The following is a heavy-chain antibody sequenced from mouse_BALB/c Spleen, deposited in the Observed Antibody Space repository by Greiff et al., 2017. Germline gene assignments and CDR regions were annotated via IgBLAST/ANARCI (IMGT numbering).Heavy chain of an antibody. J-gene: IGHJ4*01. CDR2: INPDSSTI. V-gene: IGHV4-1*02. CDR3: ARRTYYGNYHYAMDY. D-gene: IGHD2-10*01. CDR1: GYDFSRYW. Sequence: EVKLVESGGGLVQPGGSLKLSCAASGYDFSRYWMSWVRQAPGKGLEWIGEINPDSSTINYTPSLKDKFIISRDNAKNTLYLQMSKVRSEDTALYYCARRTYYGNYHYAMDYWGQGTSVTVSS.